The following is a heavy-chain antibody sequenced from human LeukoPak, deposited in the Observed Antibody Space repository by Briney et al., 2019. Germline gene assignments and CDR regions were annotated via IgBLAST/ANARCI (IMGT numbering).Heavy chain of an antibody. J-gene: IGHJ4*02. Sequence: PSETLSLTCTVSGGSISGSYWSWIRQPPGKGLEWIAYMYNSGSTNYNPSLKSRVTISIDTSRNQFSLKLSSLTAADTAIYYCARGIESYGDYGYWGQGSLVTVSS. D-gene: IGHD4-17*01. CDR1: GGSISGSY. V-gene: IGHV4-59*01. CDR3: ARGIESYGDYGY. CDR2: MYNSGST.